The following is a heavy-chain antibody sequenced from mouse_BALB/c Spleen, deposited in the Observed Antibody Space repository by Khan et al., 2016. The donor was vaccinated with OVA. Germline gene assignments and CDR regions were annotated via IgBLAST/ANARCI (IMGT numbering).Heavy chain of an antibody. CDR3: ARGRTDY. V-gene: IGHV1-22*01. CDR1: GYSFTDYT. Sequence: VQLKQSGPELVKPGASVKISCKTSGYSFTDYTIHWVKQSHGKSLEWIGNINPIYGGATYNPRFNDKATLTVDKSSSTAYLELRSLISAASAVSYCARGRTDYWGQGTTLTVSS. CDR2: INPIYGGA. J-gene: IGHJ2*01.